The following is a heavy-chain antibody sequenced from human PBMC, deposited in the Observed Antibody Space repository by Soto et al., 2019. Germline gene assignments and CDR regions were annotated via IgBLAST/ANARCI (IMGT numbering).Heavy chain of an antibody. J-gene: IGHJ4*02. D-gene: IGHD2-8*01. Sequence: QVQLVESGGGVVQPGRSLRLSCAASGFTFSSYAMHWVRQAPGKGLEWVAVISYDGSNKYYADSVKGRFTISRDNSKNTPYLQMNSLRAEDKAVYYCAKVCTKITVGRFDYWGQGTLVTVSS. CDR1: GFTFSSYA. CDR2: ISYDGSNK. V-gene: IGHV3-30-3*01. CDR3: AKVCTKITVGRFDY.